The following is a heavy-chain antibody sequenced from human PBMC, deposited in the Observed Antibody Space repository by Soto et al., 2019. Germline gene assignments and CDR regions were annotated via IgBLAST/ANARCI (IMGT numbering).Heavy chain of an antibody. CDR3: TRDASRDSSARGWFDP. Sequence: GGSLTLPSAVSGFTVSNNYMSWVRQAPGKGLEGGSVIYSGGYTASGDSVKGRFTISRDNSKKTLYLQMNSLSAEDTAVYYCTRDASRDSSARGWFDPWGPGTLVTVSS. J-gene: IGHJ5*02. V-gene: IGHV3-53*01. CDR2: IYSGGYT. D-gene: IGHD6-13*01. CDR1: GFTVSNNY.